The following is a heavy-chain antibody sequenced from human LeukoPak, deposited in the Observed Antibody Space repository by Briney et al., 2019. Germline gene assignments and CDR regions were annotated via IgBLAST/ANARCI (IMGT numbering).Heavy chain of an antibody. V-gene: IGHV4-39*01. Sequence: PSETRSLTCTVSGGSISSSSYYWGWIRQPPGKGLEWIVSIYYSVSTYYTPSPKSRVTISVYTSKTQFSLKLSSVTAADTAVYYCARTVRYSSPNWFDPWGQGTLVTVSS. CDR3: ARTVRYSSPNWFDP. CDR2: IYYSVST. D-gene: IGHD6-19*01. CDR1: GGSISSSSYY. J-gene: IGHJ5*02.